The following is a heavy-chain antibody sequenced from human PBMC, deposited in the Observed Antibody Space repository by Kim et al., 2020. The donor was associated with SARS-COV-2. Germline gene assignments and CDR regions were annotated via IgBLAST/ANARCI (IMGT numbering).Heavy chain of an antibody. Sequence: RYSPSFQGQVIISADKSISTAYLQWSSLKASDTAMYYCARSGSGSYEFDPWGQGTLVTVSS. V-gene: IGHV5-51*01. D-gene: IGHD3-10*01. CDR3: ARSGSGSYEFDP. J-gene: IGHJ5*02.